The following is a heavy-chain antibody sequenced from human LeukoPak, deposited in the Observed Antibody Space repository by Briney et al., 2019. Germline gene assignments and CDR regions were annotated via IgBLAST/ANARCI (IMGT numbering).Heavy chain of an antibody. CDR2: INPSGGST. Sequence: ASVKVSCKASGYTFTSYYMRWVRQAPGQGLEWMGIINPSGGSTSYARKFQGRVTMTRDTSTSTVYMELSSLRSEDTAVYYCARGVDTGSVADDAFDIWGQGTMVTVSS. D-gene: IGHD5-18*01. V-gene: IGHV1-46*01. J-gene: IGHJ3*02. CDR3: ARGVDTGSVADDAFDI. CDR1: GYTFTSYY.